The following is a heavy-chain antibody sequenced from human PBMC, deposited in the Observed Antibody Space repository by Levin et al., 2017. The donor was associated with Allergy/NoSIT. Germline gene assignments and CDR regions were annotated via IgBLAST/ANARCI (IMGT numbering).Heavy chain of an antibody. J-gene: IGHJ4*02. Sequence: GESLKISCKGSGYSFTSYWIGWVRQMPGKGLEWMGIIYPGDSDTRYSPSFQGQVTISADKSISTAYLQWSSLKASDTAMYYCARLGGKDCGGDCYYLRFYFDYWGQGTLVTVSS. V-gene: IGHV5-51*01. D-gene: IGHD2-21*01. CDR2: IYPGDSDT. CDR3: ARLGGKDCGGDCYYLRFYFDY. CDR1: GYSFTSYW.